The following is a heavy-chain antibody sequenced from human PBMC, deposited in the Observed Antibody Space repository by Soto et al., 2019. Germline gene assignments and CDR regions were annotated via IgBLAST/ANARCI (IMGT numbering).Heavy chain of an antibody. CDR2: IYYSGST. J-gene: IGHJ4*02. CDR1: GGSISSYY. D-gene: IGHD1-26*01. Sequence: PSETLSLTCTVAGGSISSYYWSWIRQPPGKGLEWIGYIYYSGSTNYNPSLKSRVTISVDTSKNQFSLRLSSVTAADTAVYYCARRWGPTFDFWGQGTLVTVSS. V-gene: IGHV4-59*01. CDR3: ARRWGPTFDF.